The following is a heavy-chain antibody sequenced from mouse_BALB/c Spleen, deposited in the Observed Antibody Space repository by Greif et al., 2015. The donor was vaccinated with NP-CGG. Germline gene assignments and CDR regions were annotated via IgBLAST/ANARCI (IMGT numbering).Heavy chain of an antibody. J-gene: IGHJ4*01. V-gene: IGHV1-84*02. CDR2: IYPGSGNT. D-gene: IGHD4-1*01. Sequence: VQLQQSGPELVKPGASVKISCKASGYIFTDYYINWVKQKPGQGLEWIGWIYPGSGNTKHNEKFKGKATLTVDTSSSTAYMQLSSLTSEDTAVYFCARRTGTEAMDYWGQGTSVTVSS. CDR3: ARRTGTEAMDY. CDR1: GYIFTDYY.